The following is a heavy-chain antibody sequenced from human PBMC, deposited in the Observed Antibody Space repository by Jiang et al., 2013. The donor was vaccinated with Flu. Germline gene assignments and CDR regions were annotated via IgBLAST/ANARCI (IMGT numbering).Heavy chain of an antibody. CDR1: GGSMSRYY. D-gene: IGHD3-10*01. CDR3: ARTHGSGSYYGYYFDY. V-gene: IGHV4-59*01. Sequence: GPGLVKPSETLSLTCAVSGGSMSRYYWSWIRQPPGKGLEWIGYIYYSGSTNYNPSLKSRVTISVDTSKNQFSLKLSSVTAADTAVYYCARTHGSGSYYGYYFDYWGQGT. CDR2: IYYSGST. J-gene: IGHJ4*02.